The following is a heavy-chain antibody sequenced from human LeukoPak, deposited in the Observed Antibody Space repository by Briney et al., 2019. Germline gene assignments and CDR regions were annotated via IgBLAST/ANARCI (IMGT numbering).Heavy chain of an antibody. V-gene: IGHV4-38-2*02. J-gene: IGHJ6*03. CDR2: IYRDGNT. Sequence: PSETLSLTCTVSGYSLSSGYYWGWIRQPPGKGLEWVANIYRDGNTYYSPSLKSRVTISVDTSKNQFYLRLSSVTAADTAVYFCARLAALRGFYYYMDVWGKGTTVTVSS. CDR3: ARLAALRGFYYYMDV. CDR1: GYSLSSGYY. D-gene: IGHD6-6*01.